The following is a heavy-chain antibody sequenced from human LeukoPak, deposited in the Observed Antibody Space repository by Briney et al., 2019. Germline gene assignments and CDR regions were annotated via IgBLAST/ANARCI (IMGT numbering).Heavy chain of an antibody. CDR1: GFTFSSYA. D-gene: IGHD6-19*01. CDR2: ISGSGGST. J-gene: IGHJ3*02. Sequence: GGSLRLSCAASGFTFSSYAMSWVRQAPGKGLEWVSAISGSGGSTYYADSVKGRFTISRDNSKNTLYLQMNSLRAEDTAVYYCAKGRSSGWPRGDAFDIWGQGTMVTVSS. CDR3: AKGRSSGWPRGDAFDI. V-gene: IGHV3-23*01.